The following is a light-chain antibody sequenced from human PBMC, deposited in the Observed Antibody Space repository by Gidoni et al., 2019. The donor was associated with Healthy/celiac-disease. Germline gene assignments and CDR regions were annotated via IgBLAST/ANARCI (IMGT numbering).Light chain of an antibody. Sequence: EIVLTQSPGTLSLSPGERATLSCRASQSVSSSYLAWYQQKPGQAPRLLIYGASSRATGIPDRISGSGSGTDFNITSSRLEPEDFAVYYCQQYGSSPETFGQGTKLEIK. CDR2: GAS. CDR3: QQYGSSPET. V-gene: IGKV3-20*01. J-gene: IGKJ2*01. CDR1: QSVSSSY.